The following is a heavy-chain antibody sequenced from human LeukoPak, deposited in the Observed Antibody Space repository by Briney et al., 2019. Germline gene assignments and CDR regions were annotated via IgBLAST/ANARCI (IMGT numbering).Heavy chain of an antibody. D-gene: IGHD6-25*01. CDR2: IHYIGST. V-gene: IGHV4-59*01. CDR1: GGSISSYY. CDR3: ARVLLVSSGTFYFDY. Sequence: SETLSLTGTVSGGSISSYYWSWVRQPPGKGLEWIGYIHYIGSTNYNPSLKNRVTISVDTSKNQFSLKLTSVTAADTAVYYCARVLLVSSGTFYFDYWGQGTLVTVSS. J-gene: IGHJ4*02.